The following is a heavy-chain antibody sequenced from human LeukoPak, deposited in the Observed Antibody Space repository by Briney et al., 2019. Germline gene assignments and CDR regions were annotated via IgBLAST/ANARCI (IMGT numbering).Heavy chain of an antibody. D-gene: IGHD5-18*01. V-gene: IGHV3-23*01. CDR3: ARIKAERGYSYGYDY. CDR1: GFTFSSYG. CDR2: ITATSSST. J-gene: IGHJ4*02. Sequence: GGSLRLSCAASGFTFSSYGMSWVRQAPGKGLEWVSAITATSSSTYYADSVKGRSTISRDNSKNTLYLQMNSLRAEDTAVYYCARIKAERGYSYGYDYWGQGTLVTVSS.